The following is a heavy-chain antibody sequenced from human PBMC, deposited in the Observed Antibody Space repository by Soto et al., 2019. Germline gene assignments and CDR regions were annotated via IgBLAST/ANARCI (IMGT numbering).Heavy chain of an antibody. CDR3: ARPSGSYEKHFDY. CDR2: IYYSGST. D-gene: IGHD5-12*01. V-gene: IGHV4-39*01. CDR1: GGSISSSSYY. J-gene: IGHJ4*02. Sequence: QLQLQESGPGLVKPSETLSLTCTVSGGSISSSSYYWGWIRQPPGKGLEWIGSIYYSGSTYYNPSLKSRVTISVDTSKNQFSLKLSSVTAADTAVYYCARPSGSYEKHFDYWGQGTLVTVSS.